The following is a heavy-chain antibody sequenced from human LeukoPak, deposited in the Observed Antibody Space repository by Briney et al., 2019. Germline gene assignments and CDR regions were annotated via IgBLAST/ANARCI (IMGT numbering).Heavy chain of an antibody. D-gene: IGHD5-18*01. CDR2: ISYDGSNK. CDR1: GFTFSSYA. J-gene: IGHJ4*02. Sequence: GGSLRLSCAASGFTFSSYAMHWVRQAPGKGLEWVAVISYDGSNKYYADSVKGRFTISRDNSKNTLYLQMNSLRAEDTAVYYCASGYISMRAAIDYWGQGTLVTVSS. V-gene: IGHV3-30-3*01. CDR3: ASGYISMRAAIDY.